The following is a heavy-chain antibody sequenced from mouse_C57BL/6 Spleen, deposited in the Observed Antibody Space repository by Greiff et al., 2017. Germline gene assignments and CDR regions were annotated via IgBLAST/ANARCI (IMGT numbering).Heavy chain of an antibody. Sequence: DVMLVESGGGLVQPGGSMKLSCVASGFTFSNYWMNWVRQSPEKGLEWVAQIRLKSDNYATHYAESVKGRFTISRDDSKSSVYLQMNNLRAEDTGIYYCTGSGRGNWYFDVWGTGTTVTVSS. J-gene: IGHJ1*03. V-gene: IGHV6-3*01. CDR2: IRLKSDNYAT. D-gene: IGHD4-1*01. CDR1: GFTFSNYW. CDR3: TGSGRGNWYFDV.